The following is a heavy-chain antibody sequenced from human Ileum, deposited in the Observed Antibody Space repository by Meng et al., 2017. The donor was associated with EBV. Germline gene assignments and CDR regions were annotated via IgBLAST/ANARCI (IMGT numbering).Heavy chain of an antibody. CDR2: IYHHGTT. V-gene: IGHV4-4*02. D-gene: IGHD3-22*01. CDR1: GGSIISSKW. CDR3: ARLDSSGYYFGGWFDP. J-gene: IGHJ5*02. Sequence: QGQLQESGPRLVKPSGTVSLTCAVSGGSIISSKWWSWVRQSPGTGLEWIGEIYHHGTTNYNPSLKSRVTISVDTSKNKFFLNLTSLTAADTAVYYCARLDSSGYYFGGWFDPWGQGILVTVS.